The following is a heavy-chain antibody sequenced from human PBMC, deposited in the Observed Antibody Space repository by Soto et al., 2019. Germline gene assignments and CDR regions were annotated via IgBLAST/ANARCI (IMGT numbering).Heavy chain of an antibody. CDR2: ISAYNGNT. CDR3: ARDAIYSSGWWYAFDI. CDR1: GYTFTSYG. D-gene: IGHD6-19*01. Sequence: ASVKVSCKASGYTFTSYGISWVRQAPGQGLEWMGWISAYNGNTNYAQKLQGRVTMTTDTSTSTAYMELRSLRSDDTAVYYCARDAIYSSGWWYAFDIWGQGKMVTVAS. J-gene: IGHJ3*02. V-gene: IGHV1-18*01.